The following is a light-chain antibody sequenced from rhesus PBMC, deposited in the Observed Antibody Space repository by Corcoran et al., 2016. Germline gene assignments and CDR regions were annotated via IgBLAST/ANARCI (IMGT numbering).Light chain of an antibody. V-gene: IGKV1S12*01. CDR3: QHYYDNPFT. CDR2: AAS. Sequence: DIQMTQSPSALSASVGERVTISCRASQNIYSNLAWYQQKPGKTPKLLINAASSLQTGIPSRFSGIGSGTDCTLTISSLQPEDSAAYYCQHYYDNPFTFGPGTKLDIK. CDR1: QNIYSN. J-gene: IGKJ3*01.